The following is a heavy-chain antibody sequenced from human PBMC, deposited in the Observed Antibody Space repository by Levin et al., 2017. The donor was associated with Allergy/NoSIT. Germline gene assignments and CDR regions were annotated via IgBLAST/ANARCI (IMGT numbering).Heavy chain of an antibody. J-gene: IGHJ4*02. CDR3: ARGRLYCSGGVCFQYYFDS. Sequence: GGSLRLSCAASGFTVSSNYMSWVRQAPGKGLEWVSVIYSGGTTYYADSLKGRFTISRDNSKNTLYLQMNSLRAEDTAVYYCARGRLYCSGGVCFQYYFDSWGQGTLVTVSS. CDR2: IYSGGTT. V-gene: IGHV3-53*01. CDR1: GFTVSSNY. D-gene: IGHD2-8*02.